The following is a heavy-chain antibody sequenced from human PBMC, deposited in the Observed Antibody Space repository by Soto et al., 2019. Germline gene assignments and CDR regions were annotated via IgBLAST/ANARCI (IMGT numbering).Heavy chain of an antibody. J-gene: IGHJ3*01. CDR3: ARIIGYCRNNDCSWTFDV. CDR2: FYPGDSTS. CDR1: GYSFIGYW. Sequence: GESLKISCKTSGYSFIGYWVAWVRQLPGKGLEWMGTFYPGDSTSTYSPSFQGQVTISVDTSITTAYLQLNSLKASDTAMYYCARIIGYCRNNDCSWTFDVWGQGTMVTVSS. D-gene: IGHD2-15*01. V-gene: IGHV5-51*03.